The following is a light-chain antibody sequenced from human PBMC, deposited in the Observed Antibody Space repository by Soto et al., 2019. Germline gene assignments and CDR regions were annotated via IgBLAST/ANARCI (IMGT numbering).Light chain of an antibody. CDR1: NIGSKS. V-gene: IGLV3-21*04. CDR3: QVWDSSSDPGHVV. CDR2: YDS. J-gene: IGLJ2*01. Sequence: SSELTQPLSVSVAPGKTARITGGGNNIGSKSVHGYQQKPGQAPVLVIYYDSDRPSAIPERFSGSNSGNTATLTISRVEAGDEADYYCQVWDSSSDPGHVVFGGGTKLTVL.